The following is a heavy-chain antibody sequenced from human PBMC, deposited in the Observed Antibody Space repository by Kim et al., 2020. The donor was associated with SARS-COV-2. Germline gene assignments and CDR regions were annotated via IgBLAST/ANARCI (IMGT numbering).Heavy chain of an antibody. CDR3: ARRYIAVAGTPFDY. V-gene: IGHV4-39*01. J-gene: IGHJ4*01. CDR1: GGSISSSGYY. D-gene: IGHD6-19*01. Sequence: SETLSLTCTVSGGSISSSGYYWGWIRQPPGKGLEWIGSIYYSGSTYYNPSLKSRVTISVDTSKNQFSLKLSSVTAADTAVYYCARRYIAVAGTPFDYWG. CDR2: IYYSGST.